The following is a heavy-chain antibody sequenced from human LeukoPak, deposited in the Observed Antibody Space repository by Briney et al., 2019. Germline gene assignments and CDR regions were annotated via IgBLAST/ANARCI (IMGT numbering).Heavy chain of an antibody. CDR2: ISSSSSTI. Sequence: PGGSLRLSCAASGFTISSYNMNWVRQAPGKGLEWVSYISSSSSTIYYADSVKGRFTISRDNAKNSLYLQMNSLRAEDTAVYYCGGSGSYYKVDYWGQGTLVTVSS. V-gene: IGHV3-48*04. J-gene: IGHJ4*02. CDR3: GGSGSYYKVDY. CDR1: GFTISSYN. D-gene: IGHD3-10*01.